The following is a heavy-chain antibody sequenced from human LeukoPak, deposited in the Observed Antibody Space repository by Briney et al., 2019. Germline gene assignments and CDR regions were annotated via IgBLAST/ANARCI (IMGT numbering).Heavy chain of an antibody. Sequence: GASVKVSCKASGYTFTGYYMHWVRQAPGQGLEWMGWINPNSGGTNYAQKFQGRVTMTRDTSISTAYMELSRLRSDDTAVYYCARDRLMRGDGYNYFDYWGQGTLVTVSS. CDR1: GYTFTGYY. D-gene: IGHD5-24*01. CDR3: ARDRLMRGDGYNYFDY. CDR2: INPNSGGT. V-gene: IGHV1-2*02. J-gene: IGHJ4*02.